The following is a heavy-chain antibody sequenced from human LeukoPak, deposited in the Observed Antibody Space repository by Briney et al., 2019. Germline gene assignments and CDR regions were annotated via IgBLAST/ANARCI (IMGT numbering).Heavy chain of an antibody. D-gene: IGHD3-10*01. CDR1: GGSISSSSYY. J-gene: IGHJ4*02. CDR3: ARGIPHSSDPGDQHFDY. Sequence: SETLSLTCTVSGGSISSSSYYWGWIRQPPGKGLEWIGSIYYSGSTYYNPSLKSRVTISVDTSKNQFSLKLSSVTAADTAVYYCARGIPHSSDPGDQHFDYWGQGTLVTVSS. CDR2: IYYSGST. V-gene: IGHV4-39*07.